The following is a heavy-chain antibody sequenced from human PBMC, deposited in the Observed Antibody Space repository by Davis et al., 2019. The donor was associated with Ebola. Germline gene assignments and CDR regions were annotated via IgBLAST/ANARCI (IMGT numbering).Heavy chain of an antibody. CDR2: INHSGST. V-gene: IGHV4-34*01. Sequence: PSETLSLTCAVYGGSFSGYYWSWIRQPPGKGLEWIGEINHSGSTNYNPSLKSRVTISVDTSKNQFSLKLSSVTAADTAVYYCARAIRYSTFGAFDWFDPWGQGTLVTVSS. D-gene: IGHD2/OR15-2a*01. CDR1: GGSFSGYY. J-gene: IGHJ5*02. CDR3: ARAIRYSTFGAFDWFDP.